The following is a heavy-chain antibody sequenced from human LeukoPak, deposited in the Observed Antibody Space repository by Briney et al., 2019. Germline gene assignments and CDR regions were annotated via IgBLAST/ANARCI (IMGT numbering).Heavy chain of an antibody. CDR2: IYTSGST. CDR3: ARAGGTTVTRAFDY. Sequence: PSETLSLTCTVSGGSISSYYWSWLRQPAGKGLEWIGRIYTSGSTNYNPSLKSRVTISVDTSKNQFSLKLSSVTAADTAVYYCARAGGTTVTRAFDYWGQGTLVTVSS. J-gene: IGHJ4*02. D-gene: IGHD4-17*01. V-gene: IGHV4-4*07. CDR1: GGSISSYY.